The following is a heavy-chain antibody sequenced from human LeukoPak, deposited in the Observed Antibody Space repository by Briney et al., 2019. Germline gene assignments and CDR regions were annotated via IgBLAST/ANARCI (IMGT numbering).Heavy chain of an antibody. V-gene: IGHV3-9*03. Sequence: PGGSLRLSCAASGFTFDDYAMHWVRQAPGKDLEWVSGISWNSGSIGYADSVKGRFTISRDNAKNSLYLQMNSLRAEDMALYYCAKDVGSSGWYYFDYWGQGTLVTVSS. J-gene: IGHJ4*02. CDR2: ISWNSGSI. CDR1: GFTFDDYA. CDR3: AKDVGSSGWYYFDY. D-gene: IGHD6-19*01.